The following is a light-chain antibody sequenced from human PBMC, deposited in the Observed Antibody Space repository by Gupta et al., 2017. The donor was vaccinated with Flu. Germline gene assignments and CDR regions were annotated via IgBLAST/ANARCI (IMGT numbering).Light chain of an antibody. J-gene: IGKJ1*01. Sequence: DIQMTQSPSFLFASVGDRVTITCRASQGVSNALGWYQQKPGKAPKRLIYAASKLQNAVPSRFSGSGSGTEFTLTISSLQAEDFATYYCLQHHTYPWTFGQGTKVEVK. CDR2: AAS. CDR3: LQHHTYPWT. V-gene: IGKV1-17*01. CDR1: QGVSNA.